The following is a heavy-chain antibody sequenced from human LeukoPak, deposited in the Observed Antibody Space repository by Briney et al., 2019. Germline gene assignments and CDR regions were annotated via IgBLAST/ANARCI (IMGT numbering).Heavy chain of an antibody. V-gene: IGHV3-23*01. Sequence: GGSLRLSCAASGFTFTRYAMTWVRQAPGRGLEWVSTISGDGDGAYYPDSVKGRFTISRDNSKNTLYLQMNSLRAEDTAVYYCARVIPSNGAFDIWGQGTMVTVSS. J-gene: IGHJ3*02. D-gene: IGHD2-2*02. CDR1: GFTFTRYA. CDR2: ISGDGDGA. CDR3: ARVIPSNGAFDI.